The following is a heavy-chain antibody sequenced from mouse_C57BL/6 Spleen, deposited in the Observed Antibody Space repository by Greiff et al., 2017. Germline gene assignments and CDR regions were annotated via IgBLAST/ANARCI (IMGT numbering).Heavy chain of an antibody. CDR3: ARNYGSSSWLAY. V-gene: IGHV1-42*01. J-gene: IGHJ3*01. CDR2: INPSTGGT. Sequence: VQLQQSGPELVKPGASVKISCKASGYSFTGYYMNWVKQSPEKSLEWIGEINPSTGGTTYNQKFKAKATLTVDKSSSTAYMQLKSLTSEDSAVYYCARNYGSSSWLAYWGQGTLVTVSA. CDR1: GYSFTGYY. D-gene: IGHD1-1*01.